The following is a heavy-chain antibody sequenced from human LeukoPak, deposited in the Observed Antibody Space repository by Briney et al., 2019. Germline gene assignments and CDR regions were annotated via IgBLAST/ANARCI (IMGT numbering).Heavy chain of an antibody. J-gene: IGHJ6*03. V-gene: IGHV4-4*07. D-gene: IGHD6-19*01. CDR1: GGSIGSYY. CDR3: ARVPLAVAGTNYYYSYMDV. CDR2: IYTSGST. Sequence: SETLSLTCTVSGGSIGSYYWSWIRQPAGKGLEWIGRIYTSGSTNYNPSLKSRVTMSVDTSKNQFSLKLSSVTAADTAVYYCARVPLAVAGTNYYYSYMDVWGKGTTVTVSS.